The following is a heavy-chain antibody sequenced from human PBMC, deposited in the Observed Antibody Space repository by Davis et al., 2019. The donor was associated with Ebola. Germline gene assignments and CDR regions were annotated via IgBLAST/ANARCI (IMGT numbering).Heavy chain of an antibody. D-gene: IGHD6-19*01. J-gene: IGHJ4*02. Sequence: AASVQVSCKASGGTFSSYAISWVRQAPGQGLEWMGGIIPIFGTANYAQKFQGRVTMTRDTSTSTVYMELSSLRSEDTDVYYCARSTGGSGWCFDYWGQGTLVTVSS. CDR1: GGTFSSYA. CDR3: ARSTGGSGWCFDY. V-gene: IGHV1-69*05. CDR2: IIPIFGTA.